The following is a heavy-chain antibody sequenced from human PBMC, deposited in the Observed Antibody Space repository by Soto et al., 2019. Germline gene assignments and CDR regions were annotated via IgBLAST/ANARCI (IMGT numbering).Heavy chain of an antibody. J-gene: IGHJ4*02. V-gene: IGHV4-4*07. D-gene: IGHD6-13*01. CDR3: ARTIGAAYYFDF. CDR1: GASMTKYY. CDR2: VYTSGST. Sequence: SETLSLTCTVSGASMTKYYWSWIRQPAGKGLEWIGRVYTSGSTNYNPSLKSRVTMSIDTSNNHFSLSLKSVTAADTAVYYCARTIGAAYYFDFWGQGALVTVSS.